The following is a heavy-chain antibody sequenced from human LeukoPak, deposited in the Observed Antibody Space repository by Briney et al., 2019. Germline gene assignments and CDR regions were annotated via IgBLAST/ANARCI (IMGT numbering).Heavy chain of an antibody. D-gene: IGHD6-19*01. Sequence: PGGSLRLSYSASGFDFRTHAMHWVRQAPGKGLEWVAMIWRGGNYKFYVDSVKGRCTIFRDDFRSTLYLQTDSLTADDTAVYYCVTDPPDSGWAFWSWGQGALVTVSA. CDR1: GFDFRTHA. CDR2: IWRGGNYK. V-gene: IGHV3-33*01. J-gene: IGHJ5*02. CDR3: VTDPPDSGWAFWS.